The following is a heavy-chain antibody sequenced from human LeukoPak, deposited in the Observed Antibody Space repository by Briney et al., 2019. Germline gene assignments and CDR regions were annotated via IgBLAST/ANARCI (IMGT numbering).Heavy chain of an antibody. V-gene: IGHV3-33*01. Sequence: QPGRSLRLSCAASGFTFSSYGMHWVRRAPGKGLEGVAVIWYDGSNKYYADSVKGRFTISRDNSKNTLYLQMNSLRAEDTAVYYRARDQAGSGCFDYWGQGTLVTVSS. CDR3: ARDQAGSGCFDY. J-gene: IGHJ4*02. CDR1: GFTFSSYG. CDR2: IWYDGSNK. D-gene: IGHD3-10*01.